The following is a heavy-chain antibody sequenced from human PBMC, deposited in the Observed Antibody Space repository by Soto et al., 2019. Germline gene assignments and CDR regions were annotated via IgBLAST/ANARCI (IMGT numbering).Heavy chain of an antibody. V-gene: IGHV4-34*01. J-gene: IGHJ4*02. CDR2: INHSGST. CDR1: GGSFSGYY. Sequence: PSETLSLTCAVYGGSFSGYYWSWIRQPPGKGLEWIGEINHSGSTNYNPSLKSQVTISVDTSKNQFSLKLSSVTAADTAVNYCARLGNDILTGYQPKGIDFDYWGQGTLVTVSS. CDR3: ARLGNDILTGYQPKGIDFDY. D-gene: IGHD3-9*01.